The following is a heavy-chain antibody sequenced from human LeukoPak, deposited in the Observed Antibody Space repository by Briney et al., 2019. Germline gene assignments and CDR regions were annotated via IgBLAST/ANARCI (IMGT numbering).Heavy chain of an antibody. CDR2: IYTSGST. CDR3: ARSIYCSSTSCYNLGPIIGNWFDP. V-gene: IGHV4-4*09. J-gene: IGHJ5*02. Sequence: PSETLSLTCTVSGGSISRYYWSWIRQPPGKGLEWIGYIYTSGSTNYNPSLKSRVTISVDTSKNQFSLKLSSVTAADTAVYYCARSIYCSSTSCYNLGPIIGNWFDPWGQGTLVTVSS. CDR1: GGSISRYY. D-gene: IGHD2-2*02.